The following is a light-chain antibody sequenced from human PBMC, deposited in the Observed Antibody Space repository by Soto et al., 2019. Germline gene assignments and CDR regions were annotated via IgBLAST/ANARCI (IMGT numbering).Light chain of an antibody. CDR3: CSYAVTYYV. CDR2: DVS. J-gene: IGLJ1*01. V-gene: IGLV2-11*01. Sequence: QSALTQPRSVSGSPGQSVTISCTRTSSDVGGYNYVSWYQQHPGKAPKLMIYDVSKRPSGVPDRFSGSKSGNTASLTISGLQAEDEADYYCCSYAVTYYVFGTGTKLTVL. CDR1: SSDVGGYNY.